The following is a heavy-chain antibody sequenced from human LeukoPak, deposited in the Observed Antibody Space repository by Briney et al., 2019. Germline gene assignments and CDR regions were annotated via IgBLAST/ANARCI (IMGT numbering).Heavy chain of an antibody. CDR3: AKDGTRGIRFGKIPHYFDY. D-gene: IGHD3-10*01. J-gene: IGHJ4*02. V-gene: IGHV3-30*02. CDR2: IRYDGSNK. CDR1: GFTFSDYY. Sequence: GGSLRLSCAASGFTFSDYYMSWIRQAPGKGLEWVAFIRYDGSNKYFAESVKGRFTISRDSSKNTLYLQMNSLRVDDTAVYYCAKDGTRGIRFGKIPHYFDYWGQGTLATVSS.